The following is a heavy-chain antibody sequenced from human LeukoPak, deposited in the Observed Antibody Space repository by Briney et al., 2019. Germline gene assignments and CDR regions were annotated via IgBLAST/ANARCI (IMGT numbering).Heavy chain of an antibody. CDR2: IYYSGSP. CDR3: ARGIGFATMVRGVISPTYYFDY. CDR1: GGSISSSSYY. D-gene: IGHD3-10*01. Sequence: SETLSLTCTVSGGSISSSSYYWGWIRQPPGKGLEWIGSIYYSGSPYYNPSLKSRVTISVDTSKNQFPLKLSSVTAADTAVYYCARGIGFATMVRGVISPTYYFDYWGQGTLVTVSS. J-gene: IGHJ4*02. V-gene: IGHV4-39*06.